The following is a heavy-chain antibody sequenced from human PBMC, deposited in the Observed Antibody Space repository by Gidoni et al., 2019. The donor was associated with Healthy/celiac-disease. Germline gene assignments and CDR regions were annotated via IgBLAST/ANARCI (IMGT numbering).Heavy chain of an antibody. CDR3: ARLGGVIVHDAFDI. V-gene: IGHV4-30-4*01. CDR2: IYYSGIT. CDR1: GGSISSGDYY. D-gene: IGHD3-16*02. J-gene: IGHJ3*02. Sequence: QVQLQESGPGLVKPSQTLSLTCTGSGGSISSGDYYWRWSRQPPGKGLEWIGYIYYSGITYYNPSLKRRVTISVDTSKNQFSRKLSSVTAADTAVYYCARLGGVIVHDAFDIWGQVTMVTVSS.